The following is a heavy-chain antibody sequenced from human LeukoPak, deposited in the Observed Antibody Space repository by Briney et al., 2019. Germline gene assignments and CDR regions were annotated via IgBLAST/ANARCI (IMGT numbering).Heavy chain of an antibody. D-gene: IGHD3-10*01. J-gene: IGHJ5*02. CDR3: ARDPFVLWFGELST. CDR1: GFTFSSYA. Sequence: GGSLRLSCAASGFTFSSYAMSWVRQAPGKGLEWVSAISGSGGSTYYADSVKGRFTISRDNSKNTLYLQMKSLRAEDTAVYYCARDPFVLWFGELSTWGQGTLVTVSS. CDR2: ISGSGGST. V-gene: IGHV3-23*01.